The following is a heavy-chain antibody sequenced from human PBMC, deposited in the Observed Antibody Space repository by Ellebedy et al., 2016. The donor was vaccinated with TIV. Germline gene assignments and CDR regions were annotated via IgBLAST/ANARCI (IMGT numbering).Heavy chain of an antibody. D-gene: IGHD3-16*01. Sequence: PGGSLRLSCAASGFTFSSYSMNWVRQAPGKGLEWVANIKQDGSEKYYVDSVKGRFTISRDNANNSVFLQMTSLRADDTAVYYCARVETRGKWHYELWGQGTLVAVSS. J-gene: IGHJ4*02. V-gene: IGHV3-7*03. CDR3: ARVETRGKWHYEL. CDR1: GFTFSSYS. CDR2: IKQDGSEK.